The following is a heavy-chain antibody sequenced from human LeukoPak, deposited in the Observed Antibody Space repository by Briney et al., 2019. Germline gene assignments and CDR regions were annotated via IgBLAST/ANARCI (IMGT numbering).Heavy chain of an antibody. D-gene: IGHD2-15*01. V-gene: IGHV3-30*18. CDR3: AKVCGYCSGGGADY. CDR1: GFTFSSYG. J-gene: IGHJ4*02. CDR2: ISYDGSNK. Sequence: GRSLRLSCAPSGFTFSSYGMHWVRQAPGKGVEGVAVISYDGSNKYYADSAKGRFTISRDNSKNTLYLQMNSLRAEDTAVYYCAKVCGYCSGGGADYWGQGNLVTVS.